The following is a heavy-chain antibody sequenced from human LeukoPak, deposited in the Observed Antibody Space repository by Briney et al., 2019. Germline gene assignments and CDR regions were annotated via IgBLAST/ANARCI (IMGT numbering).Heavy chain of an antibody. J-gene: IGHJ4*02. CDR2: ISGSGGST. D-gene: IGHD1-26*01. V-gene: IGHV3-23*01. Sequence: PGGSLRLSCAASGFTFSSYAMSWVRQAPGKGLEWVSAISGSGGSTYYADSVKGRFTISRDNAKNTAYLQMNSLKIEDTAVYYCARHLGAGGSGVDYWGQGTLVTVSS. CDR1: GFTFSSYA. CDR3: ARHLGAGGSGVDY.